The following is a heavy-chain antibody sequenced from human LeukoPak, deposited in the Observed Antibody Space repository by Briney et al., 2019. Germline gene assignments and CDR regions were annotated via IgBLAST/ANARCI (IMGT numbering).Heavy chain of an antibody. J-gene: IGHJ4*02. V-gene: IGHV3-33*01. CDR3: ARAPTGGGDDYFDY. CDR2: IWYDGSNK. Sequence: GGSLRLSCAASGFTFSSYGMHWVRQAPGKGLEWVAVIWYDGSNKYYADSVKGRFTISGDNSKNTLYLQMNSLRAEDTAVYYCARAPTGGGDDYFDYWGQGTLVTVSA. D-gene: IGHD2-21*01. CDR1: GFTFSSYG.